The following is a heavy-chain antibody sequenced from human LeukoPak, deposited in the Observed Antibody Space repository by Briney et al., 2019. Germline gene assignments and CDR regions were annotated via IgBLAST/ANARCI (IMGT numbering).Heavy chain of an antibody. V-gene: IGHV4-34*01. CDR1: GVSFSGYY. Sequence: PSETLSLTCAVYGVSFSGYYWSWIRQPPGKGLEWIGEINHSGSTNYNPSLKSRVTISVDTSKNQLSLKLSSVTAADTAVYYCARDLYFGDYPSGYYGMDVWGQGTTVTVSS. CDR2: INHSGST. D-gene: IGHD4-17*01. J-gene: IGHJ6*02. CDR3: ARDLYFGDYPSGYYGMDV.